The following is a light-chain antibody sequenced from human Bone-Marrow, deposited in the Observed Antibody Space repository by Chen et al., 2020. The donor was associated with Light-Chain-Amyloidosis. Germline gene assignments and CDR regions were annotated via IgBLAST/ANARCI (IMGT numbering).Light chain of an antibody. CDR2: EVT. CDR3: QSYDSSLSGYV. CDR1: SSDVGAYKY. Sequence: QSALTQPPSASGSPGPSVTISCTGSSSDVGAYKYVSWYQLHPGKAPKLMIYEVTKRPSGVPDRFSGSKSGTSASLAITGLQAEDEADYYCQSYDSSLSGYVFGTGTKVTVL. J-gene: IGLJ1*01. V-gene: IGLV2-8*01.